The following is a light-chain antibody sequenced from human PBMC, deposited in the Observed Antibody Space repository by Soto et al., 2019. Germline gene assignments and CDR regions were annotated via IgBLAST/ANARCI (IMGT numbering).Light chain of an antibody. J-gene: IGKJ1*01. Sequence: DIQMTQSPSALSASVGDTVTITCRASQSITASLAWYQHKPGEAPKLLIYDVSNLESGVPSRFSGSGSGTDFTLTISCLQSEDFATYYCQQYYSYPWTFGQGTKVDI. CDR3: QQYYSYPWT. CDR1: QSITAS. V-gene: IGKV1-5*01. CDR2: DVS.